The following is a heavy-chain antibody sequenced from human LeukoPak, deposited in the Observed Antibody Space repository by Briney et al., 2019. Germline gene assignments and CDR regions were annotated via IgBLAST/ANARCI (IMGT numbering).Heavy chain of an antibody. V-gene: IGHV1-2*02. CDR1: GYTFTGYY. CDR2: INPNSGGT. CDR3: ARDIQLWLRGVYSYYMDV. Sequence: ASVKVSCKASGYTFTGYYMHWVRQAPGQGLEWMGWINPNSGGTNYAQKFQGRVTMTRDTSISTAYMELSRLRSDDTAVYYYARDIQLWLRGVYSYYMDVWGKGTTVTVSS. J-gene: IGHJ6*03. D-gene: IGHD5-18*01.